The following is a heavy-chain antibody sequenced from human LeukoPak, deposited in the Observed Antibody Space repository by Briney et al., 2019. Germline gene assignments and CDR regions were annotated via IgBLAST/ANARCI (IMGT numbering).Heavy chain of an antibody. J-gene: IGHJ4*02. CDR3: AREQYCGGDCYRRTVFDY. V-gene: IGHV1-2*02. CDR1: GYTFTGYY. Sequence: ASVKVSCKASGYTFTGYYMHWVRQAPGQGLEWMGWINPNSGGTNYAQKFQGRVTMTRDTSISTAYMELSRLRSDDTAVYYCAREQYCGGDCYRRTVFDYWGQGTLATVSS. D-gene: IGHD2-21*02. CDR2: INPNSGGT.